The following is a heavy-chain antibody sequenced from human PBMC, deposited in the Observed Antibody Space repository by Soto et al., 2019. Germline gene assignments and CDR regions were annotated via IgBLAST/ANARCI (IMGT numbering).Heavy chain of an antibody. CDR2: TSSNNGKT. D-gene: IGHD5-12*01. CDR1: GYSFPTYG. Sequence: ASVTVSCKTSGYSFPTYGISWVRQAHGQGLEWMGWTSSNNGKTKYAQKFQGRVTMTTDKSTNTVHMELRSLRSGDTAVYYCARTSVAQSEDYFDYWGQGTLVTVSS. J-gene: IGHJ4*02. V-gene: IGHV1-18*01. CDR3: ARTSVAQSEDYFDY.